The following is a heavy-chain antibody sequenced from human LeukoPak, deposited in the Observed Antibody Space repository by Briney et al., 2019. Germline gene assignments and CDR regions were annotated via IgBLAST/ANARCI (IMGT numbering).Heavy chain of an antibody. V-gene: IGHV1-8*03. Sequence: GASVKVSCKASGGTFSSYAISWVRQAPGQGLEWMGWMNPNSGNTGYAQKFQGRVTITRNTSISTAYMELSSLRSEDTAVYYCARSSGEEPNFDYWGQGTLVTVSS. CDR3: ARSSGEEPNFDY. J-gene: IGHJ4*02. CDR1: GGTFSSYA. D-gene: IGHD1-14*01. CDR2: MNPNSGNT.